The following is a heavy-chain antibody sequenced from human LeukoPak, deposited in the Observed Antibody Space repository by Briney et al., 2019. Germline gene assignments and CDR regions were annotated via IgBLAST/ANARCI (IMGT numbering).Heavy chain of an antibody. CDR2: ISIYNGKT. Sequence: ASVKVSCKASGYTFTSYGISWVRQAPGQGLEWMGWISIYNGKTNYAQKYQGRVTMTADTSSSSAYMELRSLRSDDTDVYYCARDLDSRSWFNYWGQGTLVTVSS. J-gene: IGHJ4*02. V-gene: IGHV1-18*04. D-gene: IGHD6-13*01. CDR1: GYTFTSYG. CDR3: ARDLDSRSWFNY.